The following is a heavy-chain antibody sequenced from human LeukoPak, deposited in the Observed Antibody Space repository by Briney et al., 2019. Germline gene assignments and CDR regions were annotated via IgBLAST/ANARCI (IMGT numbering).Heavy chain of an antibody. V-gene: IGHV3-23*01. Sequence: GGSLRLSCAASGFTFSDYFMSWVRQAPGKGLEWVSAISGSGGSTYCADSVKGRFTISRDNSKNTLYLQMNSLRAEDTTVYYCAKEWGTSTSCLDYWGQGTLVTVSS. J-gene: IGHJ4*02. CDR3: AKEWGTSTSCLDY. D-gene: IGHD2-2*01. CDR1: GFTFSDYF. CDR2: ISGSGGST.